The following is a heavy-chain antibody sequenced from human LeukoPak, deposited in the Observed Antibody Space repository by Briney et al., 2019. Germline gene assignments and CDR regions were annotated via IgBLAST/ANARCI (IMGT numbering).Heavy chain of an antibody. CDR1: GFTFSSYG. J-gene: IGHJ4*02. V-gene: IGHV3-30*02. D-gene: IGHD3-3*01. CDR3: AKDRRGVIVTVYDFGVVIDY. CDR2: IRYDGSNK. Sequence: GGSLRLSCAASGFTFSSYGMHWVRQAPGKGLEWVAFIRYDGSNKYYADSVKGRFTISRDNSKNTLYLQMNSLRAEDTAVYYCAKDRRGVIVTVYDFGVVIDYWGQGTLVTVSS.